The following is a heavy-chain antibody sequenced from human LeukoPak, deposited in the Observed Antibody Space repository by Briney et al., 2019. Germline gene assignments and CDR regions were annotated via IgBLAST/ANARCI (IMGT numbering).Heavy chain of an antibody. D-gene: IGHD2-2*01. CDR2: IYYSGST. J-gene: IGHJ5*02. CDR1: GGSVSSGSYY. CDR3: AIVPAARGNWFDP. V-gene: IGHV4-61*01. Sequence: PSETLSLTCTVSGGSVSSGSYYWSWIRQPPGKGLEWIGYIYYSGSTNYNPSLKSRVTISVDTSKNQFSLKLSSVTAADTAVCYCAIVPAARGNWFDPWGQGTLVTVSS.